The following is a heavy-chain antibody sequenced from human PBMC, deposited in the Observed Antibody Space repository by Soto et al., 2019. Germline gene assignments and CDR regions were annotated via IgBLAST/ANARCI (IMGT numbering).Heavy chain of an antibody. CDR3: ASSNSSGYYLDY. V-gene: IGHV1-46*01. CDR2: INPSGGST. Sequence: AASVQVSCKASGYTFTSHYMHWVRQAPGQGLEWMGIINPSGGSTSYAQKFQGRVTMTRDTSTSTVYMELSSLRSEDTAVYYCASSNSSGYYLDYWGQGTLVTVSS. D-gene: IGHD3-22*01. CDR1: GYTFTSHY. J-gene: IGHJ4*02.